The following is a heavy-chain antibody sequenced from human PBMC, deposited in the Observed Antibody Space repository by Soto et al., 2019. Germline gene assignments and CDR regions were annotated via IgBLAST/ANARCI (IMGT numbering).Heavy chain of an antibody. CDR3: AREMVRGVGSDY. CDR1: GYTFTSYG. CDR2: ISTYNGNT. V-gene: IGHV1-18*01. D-gene: IGHD3-10*01. Sequence: QVQLVQSGAEVKKPGASVKVSCKASGYTFTSYGISWVRQAPGQGLEWMGWISTYNGNTKYAQKLQGRVTMTTDTSPRAASMELRSLRSDDTAVLYCAREMVRGVGSDYWGQGTLVTVSS. J-gene: IGHJ4*02.